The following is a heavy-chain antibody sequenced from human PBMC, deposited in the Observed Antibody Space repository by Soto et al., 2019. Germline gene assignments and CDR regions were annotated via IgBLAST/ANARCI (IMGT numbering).Heavy chain of an antibody. J-gene: IGHJ4*02. CDR1: GGSISSYY. CDR3: ARVVGYSYDTYYFDY. V-gene: IGHV4-59*01. Sequence: SETLSLTCTVSGGSISSYYWSWIRQPPGKGLEWIGYIYYSGSTNYNPSLKSRVTISVDTSKNQFSLKLSSVTAADTAVYYCARVVGYSYDTYYFDYWGQGTLVTVS. D-gene: IGHD5-18*01. CDR2: IYYSGST.